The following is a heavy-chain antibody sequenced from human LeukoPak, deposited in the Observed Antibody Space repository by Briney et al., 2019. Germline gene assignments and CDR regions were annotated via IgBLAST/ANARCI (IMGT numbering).Heavy chain of an antibody. J-gene: IGHJ4*02. CDR2: IYPGDSDT. D-gene: IGHD3-9*01. V-gene: IGHV5-51*01. CDR1: GYRFTTYW. CDR3: ARQADYNVLTGYHKGHLDY. Sequence: PGGSLRLSCKGSGYRFTTYWIGWVRQMPGKGLEWMGIIYPGDSDTGYSPSFQGQVTISADKSITTAYLQWSSLQASDTAMYYCARQADYNVLTGYHKGHLDYWGQGTLVTVSS.